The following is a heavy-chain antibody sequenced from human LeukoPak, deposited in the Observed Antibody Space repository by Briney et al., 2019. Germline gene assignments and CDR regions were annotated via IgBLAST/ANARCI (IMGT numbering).Heavy chain of an antibody. CDR3: ATSTSGDYYFALDY. CDR2: ISDSGSST. Sequence: GGSLRLSCAASGFTFSDYYMSWIRQAPGKGLEWISYISDSGSSTYCADSVKGRFIISRDNAKNSLYLQMNSLRAEDTAVYYCATSTSGDYYFALDYWGQGTLVTVSS. V-gene: IGHV3-11*04. CDR1: GFTFSDYY. D-gene: IGHD2-21*02. J-gene: IGHJ4*02.